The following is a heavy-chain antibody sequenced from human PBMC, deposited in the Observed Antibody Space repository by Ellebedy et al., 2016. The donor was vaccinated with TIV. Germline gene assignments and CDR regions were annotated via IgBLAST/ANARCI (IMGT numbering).Heavy chain of an antibody. J-gene: IGHJ4*02. CDR1: GFSLSTRGMS. V-gene: IGHV2-70*11. D-gene: IGHD6-19*01. CDR3: ARTDGSGWAFDS. Sequence: SGPTLVKPTQTLTLTCTCSGFSLSTRGMSVSWIRQPPGKALEWLARIDWDGDTYYNTSLRTRLTISKDTSKNQVVLTMTNMDPVDTATYYCARTDGSGWAFDSWGQGTQVTVSS. CDR2: IDWDGDT.